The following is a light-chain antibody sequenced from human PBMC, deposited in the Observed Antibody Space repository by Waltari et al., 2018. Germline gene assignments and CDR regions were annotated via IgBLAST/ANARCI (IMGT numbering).Light chain of an antibody. CDR1: LSISDW. V-gene: IGKV1-5*03. Sequence: DIQMTQSPSTLSASVGDRVTRTCRASLSISDWLAWFQQKPGKAPKLLIYSTSSLASGVPSRFRGSGSGTVFTLTISSLQPDDFATYFCQQYNTYPWTFGQGTNVEI. J-gene: IGKJ1*01. CDR2: STS. CDR3: QQYNTYPWT.